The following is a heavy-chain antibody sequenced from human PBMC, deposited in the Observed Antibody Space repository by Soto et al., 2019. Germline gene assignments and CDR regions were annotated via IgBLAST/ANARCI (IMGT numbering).Heavy chain of an antibody. CDR1: GGSISSYY. J-gene: IGHJ4*02. D-gene: IGHD3-22*01. CDR3: ARGPLRITMISCYYFDY. CDR2: IYYSGST. Sequence: QVQLQESGPGLVKPSETLSLTCTVSGGSISSYYGSWIRQPPGKGLEWIGYIYYSGSTNYNPSLKSRVTISVDTSKNQFSLKLSSVTAADTAVYYWARGPLRITMISCYYFDYWGQGTLVTVSS. V-gene: IGHV4-59*01.